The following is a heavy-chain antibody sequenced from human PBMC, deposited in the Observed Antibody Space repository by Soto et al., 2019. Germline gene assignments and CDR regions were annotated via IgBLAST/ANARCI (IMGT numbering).Heavy chain of an antibody. Sequence: SETLSLTCAVYGGSFSGYYWSWIRQPPGKGLEWIGEINHSGSTNYNPSLKSRVTISVDTSKNQFSLKLSSVTAADTVVYYCARGRSYYVYIWGSYRGGYYYMDVWGKGTTVTVSS. CDR1: GGSFSGYY. CDR3: ARGRSYYVYIWGSYRGGYYYMDV. CDR2: INHSGST. J-gene: IGHJ6*03. D-gene: IGHD3-16*02. V-gene: IGHV4-34*01.